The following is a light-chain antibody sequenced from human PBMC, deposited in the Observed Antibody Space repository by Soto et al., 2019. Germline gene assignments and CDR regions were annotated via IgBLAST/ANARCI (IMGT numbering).Light chain of an antibody. CDR2: GTS. CDR1: QGVSSKY. J-gene: IGKJ3*01. Sequence: EIVLTQSPGTLSLSPGERVTLSCRASQGVSSKYLAWYQQKPGQAPRVLIYGTSIRASGVPERFSGGGSGTDFTLTITRLEPEDFAVYYCQQYGSSLFTFGPGTKVDIK. CDR3: QQYGSSLFT. V-gene: IGKV3-20*01.